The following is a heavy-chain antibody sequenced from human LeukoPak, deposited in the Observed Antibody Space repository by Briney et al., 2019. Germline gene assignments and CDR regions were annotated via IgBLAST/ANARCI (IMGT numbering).Heavy chain of an antibody. CDR1: GYTFTSYA. Sequence: ASVKVSCKASGYTFTSYAMHWVRQAPGQRLEWMGWINAGNGNTKYSQKFQGRVTITRDTSASTAYMELSSLRSEDTAVYYCAREYDSSGYWYYFDYWGQGTLVTVSS. J-gene: IGHJ4*02. CDR2: INAGNGNT. CDR3: AREYDSSGYWYYFDY. V-gene: IGHV1-3*01. D-gene: IGHD3-22*01.